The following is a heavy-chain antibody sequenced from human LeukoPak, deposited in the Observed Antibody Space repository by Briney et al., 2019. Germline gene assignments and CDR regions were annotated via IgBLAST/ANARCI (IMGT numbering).Heavy chain of an antibody. Sequence: ASVKVSCKASGGTFSRYAISWVRQATGQGLEWMGWMSPSSGHTGYAQKFQGRVTMTRSTSISTAYMELSSLRSEDTAVYYCARGPPNWGFDYWGQGTLVTVSS. J-gene: IGHJ4*02. CDR2: MSPSSGHT. D-gene: IGHD7-27*01. CDR3: ARGPPNWGFDY. CDR1: GGTFSRYA. V-gene: IGHV1-8*01.